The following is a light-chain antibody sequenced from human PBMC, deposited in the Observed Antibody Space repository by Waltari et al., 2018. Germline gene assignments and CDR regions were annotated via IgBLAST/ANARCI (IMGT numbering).Light chain of an antibody. V-gene: IGLV2-14*03. CDR3: SSYTTGSTRYV. Sequence: QSALTPPAPVSGSPGPSIPISCPGTSSALGAYNFVSWYQKHPGKAPKVMIYDVNNRPSGVSSRFSGSKSGNTASLTISGLQAEDEADYYCSSYTTGSTRYVFGSGTKVTVL. J-gene: IGLJ1*01. CDR2: DVN. CDR1: SSALGAYNF.